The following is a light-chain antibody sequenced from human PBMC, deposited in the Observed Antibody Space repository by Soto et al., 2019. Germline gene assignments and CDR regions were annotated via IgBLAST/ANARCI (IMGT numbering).Light chain of an antibody. CDR2: DAS. CDR1: QSVSNY. Sequence: EIVLTQSPATLSLSPGERATLSCRASQSVSNYLAWYQQKPGQAPRLLIYDASNRATGIPARFSGSGSGTDFTLTISSLESEDFAVYYCQQRSNWPPLTFGGGTKVEIK. CDR3: QQRSNWPPLT. J-gene: IGKJ4*01. V-gene: IGKV3-11*01.